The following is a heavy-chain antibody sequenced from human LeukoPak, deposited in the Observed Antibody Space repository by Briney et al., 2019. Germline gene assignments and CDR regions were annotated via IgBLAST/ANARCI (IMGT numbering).Heavy chain of an antibody. J-gene: IGHJ4*02. CDR2: ISGSGGST. CDR1: GFTFSSYA. D-gene: IGHD3-10*01. V-gene: IGHV3-23*01. Sequence: GGSLRLSCAASGFTFSSYAMSWVRQAPGKGLEWVSAISGSGGSTYYADSVKGRFTISRDNSKNTLYLRMNSLRAEDTAVYYCAKGYGSGSYLHFDYWGQGTLVTVSS. CDR3: AKGYGSGSYLHFDY.